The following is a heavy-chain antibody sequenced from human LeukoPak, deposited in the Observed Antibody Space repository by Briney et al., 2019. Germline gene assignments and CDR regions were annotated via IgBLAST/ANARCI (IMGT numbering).Heavy chain of an antibody. CDR1: GFTFSDYY. D-gene: IGHD2-2*01. Sequence: GGSLRLSCAASGFTFSDYYMSWIRQAPGKGLEWVSYISSSGSTIYYADSVKGRFTISRDNAKNSLYLQMNSLRAEDTAVYYCASDIVVVPAATWGQGTLVTVSS. CDR3: ASDIVVVPAAT. J-gene: IGHJ4*02. CDR2: ISSSGSTI. V-gene: IGHV3-11*01.